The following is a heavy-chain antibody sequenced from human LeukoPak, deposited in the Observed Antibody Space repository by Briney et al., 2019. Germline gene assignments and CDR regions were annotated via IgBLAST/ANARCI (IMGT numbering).Heavy chain of an antibody. J-gene: IGHJ4*02. CDR2: ISPYNGNT. D-gene: IGHD5-24*01. V-gene: IGHV1-18*01. CDR1: GYTFTSYG. Sequence: VASVKVSCKASGYTFTSYGISWVRQAPGQGLEWMGWISPYNGNTNYAQKLQGRVTMTTDTSTSTAYTELRSLRSDDTAVYYCAREMATIVNQFDYWGQGTLVTVSS. CDR3: AREMATIVNQFDY.